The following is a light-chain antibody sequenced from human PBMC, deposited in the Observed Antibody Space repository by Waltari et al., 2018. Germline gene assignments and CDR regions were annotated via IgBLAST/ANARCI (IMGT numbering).Light chain of an antibody. Sequence: EIVLTQSPATLSLSPGERATLSCRASQNVNVYLAWYQQKPGQAPRLLIYDASNRAPGVPARFSGSGSGTDHTLTISSLEPEDFAVYYCQQRSNWRTFGQGTKLEIK. J-gene: IGKJ2*01. CDR2: DAS. CDR1: QNVNVY. V-gene: IGKV3-11*01. CDR3: QQRSNWRT.